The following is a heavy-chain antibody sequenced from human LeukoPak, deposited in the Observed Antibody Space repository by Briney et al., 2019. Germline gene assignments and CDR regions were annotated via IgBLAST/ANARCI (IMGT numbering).Heavy chain of an antibody. V-gene: IGHV3-21*01. CDR1: GFTFSCCS. CDR3: AREAASGSYYIEH. Sequence: GGSLRLSCAASGFTFSCCSMSWVRQAPGKGLEWVSSISTSSTYIYYADSVKGRFTIARDNANNSLYLQMHSLRAEDTAVYYCAREAASGSYYIEHRGQGNLVTVSS. J-gene: IGHJ1*01. D-gene: IGHD3-10*01. CDR2: ISTSSTYI.